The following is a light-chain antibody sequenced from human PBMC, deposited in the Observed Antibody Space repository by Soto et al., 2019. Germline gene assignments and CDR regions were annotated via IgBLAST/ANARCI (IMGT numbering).Light chain of an antibody. CDR3: CSYASSSTYV. J-gene: IGLJ1*01. Sequence: QSALTQPASVSGSPGQSITISCTGTSSDVGSYNLVSWYQQHPGKAPKLMIYEVSKRPSGVSNRFSGSKSGNTASQTISGLQAEDEADYYCCSYASSSTYVFGTGTKLTVL. CDR1: SSDVGSYNL. V-gene: IGLV2-23*02. CDR2: EVS.